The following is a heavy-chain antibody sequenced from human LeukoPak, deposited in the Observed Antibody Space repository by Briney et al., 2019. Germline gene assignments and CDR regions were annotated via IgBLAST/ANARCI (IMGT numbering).Heavy chain of an antibody. Sequence: ASVKVSCKASGGTFSSYAISWVRQAPGQGLEWMGRIIPIFGTANYAQKLQGRVTITTDESTSTAYMELSSLRSEDTAVYYCARVRGYCSGGSCYSVFDYWGQGTLVTVSS. D-gene: IGHD2-15*01. CDR3: ARVRGYCSGGSCYSVFDY. CDR1: GGTFSSYA. V-gene: IGHV1-69*05. J-gene: IGHJ4*02. CDR2: IIPIFGTA.